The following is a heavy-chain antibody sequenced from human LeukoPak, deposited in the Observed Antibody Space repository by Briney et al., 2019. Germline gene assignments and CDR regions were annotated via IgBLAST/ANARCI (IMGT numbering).Heavy chain of an antibody. J-gene: IGHJ4*02. V-gene: IGHV3-23*01. D-gene: IGHD4-17*01. CDR2: ISGSGDST. CDR3: AKESLFSGDYVGYFDY. CDR1: GFSFSGYA. Sequence: GGSLRLSCAASGFSFSGYAMSWVRQTPGKGLEWVSDISGSGDSTYYAASVKGRFTISRDNSRNTLYLQMNSLRAEDTAIYFCAKESLFSGDYVGYFDYWGQGSLVTVSS.